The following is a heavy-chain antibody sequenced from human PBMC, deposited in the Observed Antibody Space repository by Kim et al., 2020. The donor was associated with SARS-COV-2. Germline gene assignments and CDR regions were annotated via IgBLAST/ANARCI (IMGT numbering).Heavy chain of an antibody. CDR2: INWSGTAT. CDR1: GFSFDTYA. CDR3: VRGLTGGAYWVAFDL. J-gene: IGHJ3*01. V-gene: IGHV3-20*01. Sequence: GGSLRLSCTGSGFSFDTYAVSWVRHVPGKGLEWVAGINWSGTATDYVDSVRGRFTISRDKAKNSIFLEMKSLRVEDTALFHCVRGLTGGAYWVAFDLWG. D-gene: IGHD3-16*01.